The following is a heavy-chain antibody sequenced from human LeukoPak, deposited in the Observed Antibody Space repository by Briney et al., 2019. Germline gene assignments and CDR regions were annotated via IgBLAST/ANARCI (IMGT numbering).Heavy chain of an antibody. V-gene: IGHV3-7*04. J-gene: IGHJ4*02. CDR2: IHPEGNEK. CDR1: GFTFSNFW. Sequence: GGSLRLSCAVSGFTFSNFWMSWVRQAPGRGLEWVANIHPEGNEKYHVESVKGRFTISRDNAKNSLFLQMNGLRVEDTAVFYCARGDAFSGDHWGQGTLVTVSS. CDR3: ARGDAFSGDH.